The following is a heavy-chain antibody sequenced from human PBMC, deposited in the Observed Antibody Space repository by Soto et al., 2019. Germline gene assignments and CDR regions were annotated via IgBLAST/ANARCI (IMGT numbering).Heavy chain of an antibody. CDR2: ISSDGNNK. V-gene: IGHV3-30*18. J-gene: IGHJ4*02. D-gene: IGHD4-17*01. CDR1: GFTFDSYG. CDR3: VNDLLQNTVTTCGY. Sequence: QVQLVESGGGVVQPGRSLRLSCAASGFTFDSYGMHWVRQAPGKGLEWGAVISSDGNNKYYADSVTGRFSIYRDNFNNILYLQMSKLRVEDTAVSYCVNDLLQNTVTTCGYWGQGTLVTVSS.